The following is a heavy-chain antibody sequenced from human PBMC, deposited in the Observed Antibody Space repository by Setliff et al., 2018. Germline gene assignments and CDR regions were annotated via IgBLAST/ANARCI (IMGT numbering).Heavy chain of an antibody. D-gene: IGHD3-9*01. V-gene: IGHV1-3*01. CDR1: GYTFTNYA. Sequence: ASVKVSCKASGYTFTNYALHWLRQAPGQRLEWMAYINGGNGNTHYSQKFRGRDTVTRDTSASTVFMELSTLRSEDTAVYYCARETYDILTGYTYWYFDLWGRGTLVTVSS. CDR3: ARETYDILTGYTYWYFDL. CDR2: INGGNGNT. J-gene: IGHJ2*01.